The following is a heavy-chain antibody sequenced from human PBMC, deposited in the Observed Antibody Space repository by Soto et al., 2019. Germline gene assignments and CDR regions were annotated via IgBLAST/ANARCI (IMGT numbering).Heavy chain of an antibody. Sequence: GGSLRLSCAASGFTFSSYAMSWVRQAPGKGLEWVSAISGSGGSTYYADSVKGRFTISRDNSKNTLYLQMNSLRAEDTAVYYCAKDPRPMTTVTYYMDVWGKGTTVTVSS. V-gene: IGHV3-23*01. CDR1: GFTFSSYA. J-gene: IGHJ6*03. D-gene: IGHD4-17*01. CDR2: ISGSGGST. CDR3: AKDPRPMTTVTYYMDV.